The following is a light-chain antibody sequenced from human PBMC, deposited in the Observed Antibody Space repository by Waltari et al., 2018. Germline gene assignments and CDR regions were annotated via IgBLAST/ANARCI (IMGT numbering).Light chain of an antibody. CDR3: QHYVRLPVT. J-gene: IGKJ1*01. CDR2: AAS. V-gene: IGKV3-20*01. Sequence: CMASQSVSRALAWYQHKPGQAPRLLIYAASSRATGIPDRFSGSGSVTDFSLTISRLEPEDFAVYYCQHYVRLPVTFGQGTKVEIK. CDR1: QSVSRA.